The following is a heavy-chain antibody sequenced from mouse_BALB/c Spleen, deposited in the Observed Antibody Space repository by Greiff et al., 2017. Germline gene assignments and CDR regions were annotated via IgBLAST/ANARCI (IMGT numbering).Heavy chain of an antibody. CDR1: GYTFTSYY. D-gene: IGHD2-3*01. CDR3: ARSPIYDGYYLDD. Sequence: QVQLQQSGPELVKPGASVRISCKASGYTFTSYYIHWVKQRPGQGLEWIGWIYPGNVNTKYNEKFKGKATLTADKSSSTAYMQLSSLTSEDSAVYFCARSPIYDGYYLDDWGQGTTLTVSS. CDR2: IYPGNVNT. V-gene: IGHV1S56*01. J-gene: IGHJ2*01.